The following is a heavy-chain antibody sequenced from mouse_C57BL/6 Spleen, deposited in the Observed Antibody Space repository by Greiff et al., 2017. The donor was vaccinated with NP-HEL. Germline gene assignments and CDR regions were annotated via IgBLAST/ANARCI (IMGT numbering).Heavy chain of an antibody. D-gene: IGHD2-10*01. CDR2: ISYDGSN. Sequence: VQLQQSGPGLVKPSQSLSLTCSVTGYSITSGYYWNWIRQFPGNKPEWMGYISYDGSNNYKPSLKNRISITRDTSKHQFFLKLNSVTTEDTATYYCARQDLLFFAYWGQGTLVTVSA. CDR3: ARQDLLFFAY. CDR1: GYSITSGYY. J-gene: IGHJ3*01. V-gene: IGHV3-6*01.